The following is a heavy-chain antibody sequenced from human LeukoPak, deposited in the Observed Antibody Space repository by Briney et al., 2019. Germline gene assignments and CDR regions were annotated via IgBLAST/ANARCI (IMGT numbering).Heavy chain of an antibody. J-gene: IGHJ6*02. CDR2: ISYDGSNK. Sequence: GRSLRLSCAASGFTFSSYGMHWVRQAPGKGLEWVAVISYDGSNKYYADSVKGRFTISRDNSKNTLYLQMNSLRAEDTAVYYCARELVPAAFYYYYGMDVWGQGTTVTVSS. V-gene: IGHV3-30*03. D-gene: IGHD6-13*01. CDR1: GFTFSSYG. CDR3: ARELVPAAFYYYYGMDV.